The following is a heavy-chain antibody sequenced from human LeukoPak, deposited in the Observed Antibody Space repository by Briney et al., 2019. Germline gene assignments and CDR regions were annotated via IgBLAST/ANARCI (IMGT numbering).Heavy chain of an antibody. D-gene: IGHD5-18*01. CDR3: AKVLDSGYSYGCVDY. Sequence: KPGGSLRLSCAASGFTFSSYGMHWVRQAPGKGLEWVAFIRYDGSNKYYADSVKGRFTISRDNSKNTLYLQMNSLRAEDTAVYYCAKVLDSGYSYGCVDYWGQGTLVTVSS. J-gene: IGHJ4*02. CDR2: IRYDGSNK. CDR1: GFTFSSYG. V-gene: IGHV3-30*02.